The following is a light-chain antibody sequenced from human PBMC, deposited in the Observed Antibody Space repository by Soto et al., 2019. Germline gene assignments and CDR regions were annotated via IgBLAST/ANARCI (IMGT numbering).Light chain of an antibody. CDR1: SSNIGSNT. CDR3: AAWDDSLNGPYV. J-gene: IGLJ1*01. Sequence: SVLTQPPSASGTPGQRVTISCSGSSSNIGSNTVNWYQQLPGTAPKLLIYSNNQRPSGVPDRFSGSKSGTSASLAISGLQSEDEADYYCAAWDDSLNGPYVFGTGTKVTVL. CDR2: SNN. V-gene: IGLV1-44*01.